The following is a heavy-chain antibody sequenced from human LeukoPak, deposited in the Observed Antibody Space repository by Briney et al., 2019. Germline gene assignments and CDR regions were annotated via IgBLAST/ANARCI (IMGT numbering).Heavy chain of an antibody. D-gene: IGHD2-2*01. CDR1: GFTFSSYD. CDR2: IGTAGDT. J-gene: IGHJ6*02. CDR3: ARDRRDIVVVPVRYYYYYGMDV. V-gene: IGHV3-13*01. Sequence: GGSLRLSCAASGFTFSSYDMHWVRQATGKGLEWVSAIGTAGDTYYPGSVKGRFTISRDNAKNSLYLQMNSLRDEDTAVYYCARDRRDIVVVPVRYYYYYGMDVWGQGTTVTVSS.